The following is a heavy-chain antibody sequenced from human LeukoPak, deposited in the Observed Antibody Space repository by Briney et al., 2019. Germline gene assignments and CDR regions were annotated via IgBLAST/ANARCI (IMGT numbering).Heavy chain of an antibody. CDR3: ARGGWYPESFQH. CDR2: IYYSGST. J-gene: IGHJ1*01. D-gene: IGHD6-19*01. CDR1: GGSISSYY. V-gene: IGHV4-59*01. Sequence: SETLSLTCAVYGGSISSYYWNWIRQPPGKGLEWIGYIYYSGSTSYNPSLKSRVTISVDTSKNQFSLKLSSVTAADTAVYYCARGGWYPESFQHWGQGALVTVSS.